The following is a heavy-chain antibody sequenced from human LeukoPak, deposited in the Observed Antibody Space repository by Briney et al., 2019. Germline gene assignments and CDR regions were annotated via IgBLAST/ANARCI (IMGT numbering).Heavy chain of an antibody. V-gene: IGHV3-21*01. CDR2: ISSSSSYI. Sequence: KSGGSLRLSCAASGFTFSSYSMNWVRQAPGKGLEWVSSISSSSSYIYYADSVKGRFTISRDNAKNSLYLQMNSLRAEDTAVYYCARDRTGTTGDAFDIWGQGTMVTVSS. CDR1: GFTFSSYS. D-gene: IGHD1-1*01. J-gene: IGHJ3*02. CDR3: ARDRTGTTGDAFDI.